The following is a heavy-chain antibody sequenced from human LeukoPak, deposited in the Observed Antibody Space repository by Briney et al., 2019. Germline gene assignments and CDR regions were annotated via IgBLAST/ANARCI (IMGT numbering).Heavy chain of an antibody. CDR3: ARVAVAAAGTDY. Sequence: GGSLRLSCAASGFTFSSYSMNWVRQAPGKGLEWVSSISSNNDYIYYADSVKGRFTISRDNAKNSLFLQMNSLRAKDTAVYYCARVAVAAAGTDYWGQGTLVTVSS. V-gene: IGHV3-21*01. CDR2: ISSNNDYI. D-gene: IGHD6-13*01. J-gene: IGHJ4*02. CDR1: GFTFSSYS.